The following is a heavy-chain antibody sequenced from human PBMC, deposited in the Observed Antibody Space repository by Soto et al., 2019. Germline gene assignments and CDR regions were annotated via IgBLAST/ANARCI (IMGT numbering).Heavy chain of an antibody. CDR1: GFTVTSNY. D-gene: IGHD6-19*01. Sequence: EVQLVESGGGLIQPGGSLRLSCAASGFTVTSNYMSWVRQAPGKGLEWVSVIYSGGTTYYADSVKGRFTISRDNSKNTLYLQMNSLRAEDTAVYYCARDIAVAGMVDWYFDLWGRGTLVTVSS. V-gene: IGHV3-53*01. CDR3: ARDIAVAGMVDWYFDL. J-gene: IGHJ2*01. CDR2: IYSGGTT.